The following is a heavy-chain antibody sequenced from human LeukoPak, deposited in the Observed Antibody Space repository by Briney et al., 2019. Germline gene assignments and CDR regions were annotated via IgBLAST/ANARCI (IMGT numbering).Heavy chain of an antibody. CDR1: GFTFSSYS. V-gene: IGHV3-21*04. Sequence: GGSLRLSCAASGFTFSSYSMNWVRQAPGKGLEWVSSISSSSSYIYYADSVKGRFTISRDNAKNTLYLQMNSLRAEDTAVYYCARAITMARGVINYFDYWGQGTLVTVSS. D-gene: IGHD3-10*01. J-gene: IGHJ4*02. CDR3: ARAITMARGVINYFDY. CDR2: ISSSSSYI.